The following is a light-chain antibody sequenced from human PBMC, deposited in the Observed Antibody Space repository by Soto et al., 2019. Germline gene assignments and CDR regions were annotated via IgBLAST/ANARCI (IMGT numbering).Light chain of an antibody. CDR1: KLGDKF. CDR2: EDH. Sequence: SYELTQPPSVSVSPGQTASITCSGDKLGDKFASWYQQKPGQSPVLVIYEDHKRPSGIPERFSGSNSGNTATLTISGTQAMDEADYYCQAWDSSSLVFGTGTKVTVL. J-gene: IGLJ1*01. V-gene: IGLV3-1*01. CDR3: QAWDSSSLV.